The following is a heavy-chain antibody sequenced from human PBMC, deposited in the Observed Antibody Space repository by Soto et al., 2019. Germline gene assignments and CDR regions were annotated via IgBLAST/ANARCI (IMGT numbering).Heavy chain of an antibody. J-gene: IGHJ4*02. CDR1: GFSLSNARMG. V-gene: IGHV2-26*01. Sequence: SGPTLVNTTETLTLTCTVSGFSLSNARMGVSWIRQPPGKALEWLAHIFSNDEKSYSTSLKSRLTISKDTSKSQVVLTMTNMDPVDTATYYCTLGGVATIPFDYWGQGTLVTVSS. CDR2: IFSNDEK. D-gene: IGHD5-12*01. CDR3: TLGGVATIPFDY.